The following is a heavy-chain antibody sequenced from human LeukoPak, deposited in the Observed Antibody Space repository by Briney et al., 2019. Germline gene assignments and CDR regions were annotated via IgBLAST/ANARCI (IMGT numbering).Heavy chain of an antibody. CDR2: IYTSGST. J-gene: IGHJ6*03. V-gene: IGHV4-61*02. CDR1: GGSISSGSYY. D-gene: IGHD2-21*02. CDR3: ARGIGDSHYYYYYMDV. Sequence: PSETLSLTCTVSGGSISSGSYYWSWIRQPAGTGLEWIGRIYTSGSTNYNPSLKSRVTISVDTSKNQFSLKLSSVTAADTAVYYCARGIGDSHYYYYYMDVWGKGTTVTISS.